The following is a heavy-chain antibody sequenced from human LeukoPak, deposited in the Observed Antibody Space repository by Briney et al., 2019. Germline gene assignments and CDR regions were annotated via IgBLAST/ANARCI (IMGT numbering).Heavy chain of an antibody. J-gene: IGHJ6*02. Sequence: GGSLRLSCAASGFTLSGYSINWVRQAPGKGLEWVSSISSSSGYIYYADSVKGRFTISRDNARNSLYLQMNSLRAEDTAVYYCARESDYYYGMDVWGQGTTVTVSS. V-gene: IGHV3-21*01. CDR1: GFTLSGYS. CDR3: ARESDYYYGMDV. CDR2: ISSSSGYI.